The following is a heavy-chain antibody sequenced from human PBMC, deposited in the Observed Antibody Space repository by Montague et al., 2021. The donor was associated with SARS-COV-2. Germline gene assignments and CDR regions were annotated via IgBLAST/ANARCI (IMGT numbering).Heavy chain of an antibody. CDR3: ARVISAVAGANFYFDY. Sequence: SETLSLTCTVSGGSISSGSYWGWIRQPPGKGLEWIGTSDHSGITYYSPSLKGRVTISLDTPKNQFSLNLDSVTASDTAMYYCARVISAVAGANFYFDYWGQATLVTVSS. D-gene: IGHD4/OR15-4a*01. J-gene: IGHJ4*02. CDR2: SDHSGIT. CDR1: GGSISSGSY. V-gene: IGHV4-38-2*02.